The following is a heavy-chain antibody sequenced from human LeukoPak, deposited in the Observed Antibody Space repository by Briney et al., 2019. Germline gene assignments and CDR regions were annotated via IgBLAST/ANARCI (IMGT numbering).Heavy chain of an antibody. D-gene: IGHD2-21*02. CDR3: VRARLIRLENFFDY. CDR1: GFTFSNHE. J-gene: IGHJ4*02. CDR2: TSRGGSDI. Sequence: GGSLRLSCATSGFTFSNHEMNWVLQAPGQGLEWVAYTSRGGSDISYADSVKGRFTISTDNANSSLYLQMNSLRAEDTAVYFCVRARLIRLENFFDYWGQGTLVTVSS. V-gene: IGHV3-48*03.